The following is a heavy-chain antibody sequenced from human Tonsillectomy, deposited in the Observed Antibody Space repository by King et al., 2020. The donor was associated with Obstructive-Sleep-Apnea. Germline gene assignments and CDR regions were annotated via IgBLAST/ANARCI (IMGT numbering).Heavy chain of an antibody. D-gene: IGHD1-26*01. CDR2: ISYDGSNK. CDR3: AKDREIVGATEYG. V-gene: IGHV3-30*18. CDR1: GFTFSSYG. J-gene: IGHJ4*02. Sequence: VQLVGAGGGVVQPGRALRLSFAASGFTFSSYGMHWVRQAPGKGLEWVGVISYDGSNKYYVDSVKGRFTISRDNSKNTLYLQMNSLRAEDTAVYYCAKDREIVGATEYGWGQGTLVTVSS.